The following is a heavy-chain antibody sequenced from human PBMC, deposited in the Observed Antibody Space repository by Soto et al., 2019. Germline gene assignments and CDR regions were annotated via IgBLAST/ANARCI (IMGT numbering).Heavy chain of an antibody. J-gene: IGHJ4*02. CDR2: ISGSGGST. D-gene: IGHD6-13*01. Sequence: GGSLRLSCAASGFTFSSYAMSWVRQAPGKGLEWVSAISGSGGSTYYADSVKGRFTISRDNSKNTLYLQMNSLRAEDTAVYYCAKSSRPGTAAAGTLHWGQGTLVTVSS. CDR1: GFTFSSYA. CDR3: AKSSRPGTAAAGTLH. V-gene: IGHV3-23*01.